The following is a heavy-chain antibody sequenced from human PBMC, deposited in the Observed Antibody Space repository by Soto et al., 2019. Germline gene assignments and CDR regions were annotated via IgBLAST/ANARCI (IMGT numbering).Heavy chain of an antibody. D-gene: IGHD3-22*01. CDR3: AKFSMIVVVRSLLDY. J-gene: IGHJ4*02. Sequence: HPGGSLRLSCAASGFTFSSYAMSWVRQAPGKGLEWVSAISGSGGSTYYADSVKGRFTISRDNSKNTLYLQMNSLRAEDTAVYYCAKFSMIVVVRSLLDYWGQGTLVTVSS. CDR2: ISGSGGST. V-gene: IGHV3-23*01. CDR1: GFTFSSYA.